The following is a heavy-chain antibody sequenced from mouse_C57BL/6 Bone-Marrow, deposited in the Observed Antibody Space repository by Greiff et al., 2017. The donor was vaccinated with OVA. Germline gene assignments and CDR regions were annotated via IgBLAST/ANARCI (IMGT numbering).Heavy chain of an antibody. D-gene: IGHD1-1*01. CDR2: IHPNSGST. CDR3: ARPLLLLRYPMDY. V-gene: IGHV1-64*01. Sequence: QVQLQQPGAELVKPGASVKLSCKASGYTFTSYWMHWVKQRPGQGLEWIGMIHPNSGSTNYNEKFKSKATLTVDESSSTAYMQLSSLTSEDSAVYYCARPLLLLRYPMDYWGQGTSVTGSP. J-gene: IGHJ4*01. CDR1: GYTFTSYW.